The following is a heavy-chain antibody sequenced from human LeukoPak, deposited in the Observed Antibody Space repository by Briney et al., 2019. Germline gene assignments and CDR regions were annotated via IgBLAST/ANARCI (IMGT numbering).Heavy chain of an antibody. CDR1: GGSISSSSYY. D-gene: IGHD5-18*01. CDR2: IYYSGST. Sequence: SETLSLTCTVSGGSISSSSYYWGWIRQPPGKGLEWIGSIYYSGSTYYNPSLKSRVTISVDTSKNQFSLKLSSVTAADTAVHYCARPSYGGNYFDYWGQGTLVTVSS. CDR3: ARPSYGGNYFDY. V-gene: IGHV4-39*01. J-gene: IGHJ4*02.